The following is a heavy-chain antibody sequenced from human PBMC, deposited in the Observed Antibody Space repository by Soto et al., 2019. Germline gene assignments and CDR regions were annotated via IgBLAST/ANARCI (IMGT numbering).Heavy chain of an antibody. D-gene: IGHD1-26*01. J-gene: IGHJ4*02. Sequence: ESGGGLVKPGGSLRLSCAVSGFTFSNAWMSWVRQAPGKGLEWVGRIKSKTDGGTTDYAAPVKGRFTISRDDSKNMLYLQMNSLKSDDTALYYCITDGGNFPFGYWGQGTLVTVSS. CDR3: ITDGGNFPFGY. CDR1: GFTFSNAW. CDR2: IKSKTDGGTT. V-gene: IGHV3-15*01.